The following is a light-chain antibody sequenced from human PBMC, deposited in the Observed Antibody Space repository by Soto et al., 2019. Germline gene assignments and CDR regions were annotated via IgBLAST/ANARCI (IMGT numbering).Light chain of an antibody. Sequence: ETVLTQSPATLSLSPGERATLSCRASQNVDHYLAWYQQKPGQAPRLLIYDASNRATGIPARFSGSGSGTDFTLTITILEPEDFAVYYCQQRRNWPPITFGQGTRLEIK. J-gene: IGKJ5*01. CDR2: DAS. V-gene: IGKV3-11*01. CDR3: QQRRNWPPIT. CDR1: QNVDHY.